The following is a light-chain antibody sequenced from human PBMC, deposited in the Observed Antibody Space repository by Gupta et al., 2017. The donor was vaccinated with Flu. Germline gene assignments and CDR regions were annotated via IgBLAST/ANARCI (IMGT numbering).Light chain of an antibody. J-gene: IGKJ1*01. V-gene: IGKV1-6*01. Sequence: PSSLSAPVGDRVTITCRASQDISDDLGWYQQKPGKAPKLLIYTASFLQSGVPSRFSAHGSGTDFTLTIGSLQPEDFATYYCRQEHNYPPTFGQGTKVEI. CDR1: QDISDD. CDR2: TAS. CDR3: RQEHNYPPT.